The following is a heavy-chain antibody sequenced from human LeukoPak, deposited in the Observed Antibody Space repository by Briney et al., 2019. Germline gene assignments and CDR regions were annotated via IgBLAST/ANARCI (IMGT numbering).Heavy chain of an antibody. D-gene: IGHD2-21*02. V-gene: IGHV4-59*08. CDR1: GRAVTSFY. Sequence: PSETLSLTCSVSGRAVTSFYWSWIRQSPGKGLEWIGYFYYSGSTKYNPSLKSRVTMSGDTSKNQLSLKLRSVTAADTAMYYCARNRFASAVILDYWGQGDPVTVSS. CDR2: FYYSGST. J-gene: IGHJ4*02. CDR3: ARNRFASAVILDY.